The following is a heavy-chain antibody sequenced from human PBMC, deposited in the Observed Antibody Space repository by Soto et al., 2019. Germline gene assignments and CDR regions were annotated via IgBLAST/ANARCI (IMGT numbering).Heavy chain of an antibody. J-gene: IGHJ4*02. CDR1: GFTFSNYD. D-gene: IGHD2-15*01. Sequence: GGSLRLSCAASGFTFSNYDMHWVRQATGKGLEWVSTIGTAGDTYYPGSVKGRFTISRENAKNSLYLQMNSLRAGDTAVYYCASALGYCSGGRCYWDHFDYWGQGT. V-gene: IGHV3-13*04. CDR2: IGTAGDT. CDR3: ASALGYCSGGRCYWDHFDY.